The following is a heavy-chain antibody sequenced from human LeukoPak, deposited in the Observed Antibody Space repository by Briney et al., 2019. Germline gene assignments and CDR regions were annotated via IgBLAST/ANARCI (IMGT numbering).Heavy chain of an antibody. CDR1: GGSFSGYY. CDR3: ARAVIVVVPAARRGFYYYGMDV. Sequence: SKTLSLTCAVYGGSFSGYYWSWIRQPPGKGLEWIGEINHSGSTNYNPSLKSRVTISVDTSKNQFSLKLSSVTAADTAVYYCARAVIVVVPAARRGFYYYGMDVWGKGTTVTVSS. D-gene: IGHD2-2*01. V-gene: IGHV4-34*01. CDR2: INHSGST. J-gene: IGHJ6*04.